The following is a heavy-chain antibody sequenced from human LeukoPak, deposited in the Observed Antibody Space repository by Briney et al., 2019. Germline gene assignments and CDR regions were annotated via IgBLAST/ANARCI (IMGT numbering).Heavy chain of an antibody. Sequence: ASVKVSCKASGGTFSSYAISWVRQAPGQGLEWMGRINPNSGGTNYAQKFQGRVTMTRDTSVSTAYMELSRLRSDDTAVYYCAREFTDYWGQGTLVTVSS. CDR1: GGTFSSYA. CDR3: AREFTDY. CDR2: INPNSGGT. V-gene: IGHV1-2*06. J-gene: IGHJ4*02.